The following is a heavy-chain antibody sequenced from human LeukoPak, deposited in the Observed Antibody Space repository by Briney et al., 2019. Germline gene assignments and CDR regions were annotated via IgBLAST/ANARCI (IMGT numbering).Heavy chain of an antibody. D-gene: IGHD3-3*01. V-gene: IGHV4-34*01. CDR1: GGSFSGYY. CDR3: ARSPDYDFWSGYYISWFDP. Sequence: PSETLSLTCAVYGGSFSGYYWSWIRQPPGKGLEWIGEINHSGSTNYNPSLKSRVTISVDTSKNQFSLKLSSVTAADTAVYYCARSPDYDFWSGYYISWFDPWGQGTLVTVSS. J-gene: IGHJ5*02. CDR2: INHSGST.